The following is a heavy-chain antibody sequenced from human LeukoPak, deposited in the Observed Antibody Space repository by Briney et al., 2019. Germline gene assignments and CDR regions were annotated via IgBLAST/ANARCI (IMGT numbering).Heavy chain of an antibody. J-gene: IGHJ6*02. CDR3: ARQKGYCTNDICSDYQYYGMDV. CDR1: EFSFKSYS. D-gene: IGHD2-8*01. V-gene: IGHV3-21*01. Sequence: AXXSLRLTCEASEFSFKSYSMNWVRQAPGKGLEWVSSITSTGGHIYYEDSVKGRFTISRDNAKNSLYLQMNSLRAEDTAVYYCARQKGYCTNDICSDYQYYGMDVWGQGTTVIVSS. CDR2: ITSTGGHI.